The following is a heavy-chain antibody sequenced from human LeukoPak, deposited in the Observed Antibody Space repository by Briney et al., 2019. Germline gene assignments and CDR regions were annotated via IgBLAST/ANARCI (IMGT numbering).Heavy chain of an antibody. J-gene: IGHJ4*02. Sequence: GGSLRLSCAASGFTVSSNYMSWVRQAPGKGLEWVSSISSSSSYIYYADSVKGRFTISRDNAKNSLYLQMNSLRAEDTAVYYCARDQGRRGGFDYWGQGTLVTVSS. CDR2: ISSSSSYI. V-gene: IGHV3-21*01. CDR1: GFTVSSNY. CDR3: ARDQGRRGGFDY. D-gene: IGHD3-10*01.